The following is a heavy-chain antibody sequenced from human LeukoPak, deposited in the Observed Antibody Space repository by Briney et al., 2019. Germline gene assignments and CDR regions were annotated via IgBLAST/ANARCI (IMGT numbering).Heavy chain of an antibody. J-gene: IGHJ4*02. Sequence: SETLSLTCTVSGASTSSGLYYWNWFRQPAGTGLEYIGRIYNSGSTNYNPSLKSRVTISVDTPKNQFSLKLTSVTASDSAVYYCASSNWLRDANFDSWGQGTLVTVSS. CDR2: IYNSGST. V-gene: IGHV4-61*02. D-gene: IGHD6-13*01. CDR3: ASSNWLRDANFDS. CDR1: GASTSSGLYY.